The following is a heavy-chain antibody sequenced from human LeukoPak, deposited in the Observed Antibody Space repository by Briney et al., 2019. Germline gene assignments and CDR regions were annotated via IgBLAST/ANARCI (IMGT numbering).Heavy chain of an antibody. CDR1: GFTFSSYA. V-gene: IGHV3-23*01. J-gene: IGHJ4*02. CDR2: ITGSGNST. CDR3: AKDLGEYRYDSFDY. D-gene: IGHD3-16*01. Sequence: GGSLRLSCAASGFTFSSYAMSWVRQAPVKGLEWVSTITGSGNSTYHADSVKGRFTISRDSSKNTLYLQMNSLTAEDTAVYYCAKDLGEYRYDSFDYWGQGTLVTVSS.